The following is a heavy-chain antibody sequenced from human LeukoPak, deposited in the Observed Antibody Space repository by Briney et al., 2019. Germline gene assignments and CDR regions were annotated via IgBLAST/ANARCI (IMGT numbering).Heavy chain of an antibody. CDR2: IYPGDSDT. V-gene: IGHV5-51*01. D-gene: IGHD3-22*01. CDR1: GYSFTSYW. Sequence: GESLKISCKASGYSFTSYWIGWVRQMPEKGLERMGIIYPGDSDTRYSPSFQGQVTISAPQSISTAYLQWSSLKASDTAMYYCARERSSGYYTEDAFDIWGQGTMVTVSS. CDR3: ARERSSGYYTEDAFDI. J-gene: IGHJ3*02.